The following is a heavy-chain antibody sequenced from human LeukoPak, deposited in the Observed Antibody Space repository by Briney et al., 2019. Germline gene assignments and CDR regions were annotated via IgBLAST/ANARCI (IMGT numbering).Heavy chain of an antibody. CDR2: ISGSGGST. V-gene: IGHV3-23*01. Sequence: PVGALRLSRAHSLFSLHRYAISWVRQAPRKGLEGVSAISGSGGSTYYAHSLKGRVTISRDNFQNTLYLQMNSGRAEGTAVYYCSKGFYCRGGSCHLNPFDYWGQGTLVTVSS. CDR1: LFSLHRYA. J-gene: IGHJ4*02. CDR3: SKGFYCRGGSCHLNPFDY. D-gene: IGHD2-15*01.